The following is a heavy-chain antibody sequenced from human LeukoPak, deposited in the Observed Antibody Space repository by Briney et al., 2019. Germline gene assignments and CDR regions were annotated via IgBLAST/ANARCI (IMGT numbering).Heavy chain of an antibody. CDR1: GFTFSSYS. CDR3: ARVARGDYYYYYMDV. V-gene: IGHV3-21*01. Sequence: GGSLRLSCAASGFTFSSYSMNWVRQAPGKGLEWVSFISSSSSYIYYADSVKGRFTISRDNAKNSLSLQMNSLRAEDTAVYYCARVARGDYYYYYMDVWGKGTTVTVSS. J-gene: IGHJ6*03. CDR2: ISSSSSYI. D-gene: IGHD3-10*01.